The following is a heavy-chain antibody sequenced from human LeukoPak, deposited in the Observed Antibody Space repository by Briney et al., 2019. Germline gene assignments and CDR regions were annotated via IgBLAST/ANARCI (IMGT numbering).Heavy chain of an antibody. J-gene: IGHJ4*02. V-gene: IGHV4-34*01. CDR3: ARDYYDSSGYHYGIHDY. CDR1: GGSFSGYY. Sequence: SETLSLTCAVYGGSFSGYYWSWIRQPPGKGLEWIGEINHSGSTNYNPSLKSRVTISVDTSKNQFSLKLSSVTAADTAVYYCARDYYDSSGYHYGIHDYWGQGTLVTVSS. CDR2: INHSGST. D-gene: IGHD3-22*01.